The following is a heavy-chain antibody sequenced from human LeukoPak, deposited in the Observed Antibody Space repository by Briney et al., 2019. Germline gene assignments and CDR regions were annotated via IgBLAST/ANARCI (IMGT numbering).Heavy chain of an antibody. V-gene: IGHV4-30-2*01. CDR1: GGSISSGGYS. D-gene: IGHD4-23*01. J-gene: IGHJ3*02. CDR2: IYHSGST. Sequence: PSETLSLTCAVSGGSISSGGYSWSWIRQPPGKGLEWIGYIYHSGSTYYNPSLKSRVTISVDRSKNQFSLKLSSVTAADTAVYYCARAGYGGNSGAFDIWGQGTMVTVSS. CDR3: ARAGYGGNSGAFDI.